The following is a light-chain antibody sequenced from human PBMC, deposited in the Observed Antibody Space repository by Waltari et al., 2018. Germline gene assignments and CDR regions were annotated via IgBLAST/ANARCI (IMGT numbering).Light chain of an antibody. J-gene: IGKJ1*01. CDR3: QQYNGYPWT. CDR2: KAS. Sequence: DIQMTQSPSTLSASVGDRVTITCRASQSISSWLAWYQQQPGKAPKLLIYKASNLESGVPSRFSAGGSETEFTLTISSLQPDDFATYYCQQYNGYPWTFGQGTKVEVK. V-gene: IGKV1-5*03. CDR1: QSISSW.